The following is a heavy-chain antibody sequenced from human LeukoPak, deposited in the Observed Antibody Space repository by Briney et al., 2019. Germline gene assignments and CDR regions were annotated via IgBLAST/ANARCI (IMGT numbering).Heavy chain of an antibody. Sequence: GGSLRLSCAASGFTFSSYEMNWVRQAPGNGLEWVSYISSSGSTIYYADSVKGRFTISRDNAKNSLYLQMNSLRAEDTAVYYCARVERWLQSGFDYWGQGTLSPSPQ. CDR3: ARVERWLQSGFDY. CDR2: ISSSGSTI. J-gene: IGHJ4*02. D-gene: IGHD5-24*01. CDR1: GFTFSSYE. V-gene: IGHV3-48*03.